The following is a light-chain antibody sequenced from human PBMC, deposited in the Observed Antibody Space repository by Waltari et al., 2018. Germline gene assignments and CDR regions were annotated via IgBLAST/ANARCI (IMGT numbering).Light chain of an antibody. Sequence: IVTTQSPATLSVSPGERATLSCRASQSVSANLAWYQQKPGQAPRLLIYGASTRATGIPDRFIGSGSGTEFTLTINSLQSEDFAVYYCQQYNNWPPITFGQGTRLEIK. CDR3: QQYNNWPPIT. CDR1: QSVSAN. CDR2: GAS. V-gene: IGKV3-15*01. J-gene: IGKJ5*01.